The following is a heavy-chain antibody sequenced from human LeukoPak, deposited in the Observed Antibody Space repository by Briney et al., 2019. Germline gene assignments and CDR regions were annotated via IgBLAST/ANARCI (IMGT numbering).Heavy chain of an antibody. J-gene: IGHJ5*02. CDR2: ISSSSSYI. CDR3: ARGLLRDNWFDP. D-gene: IGHD1-26*01. Sequence: GGSLRLSCAASGFTFSSYSMNWVRQAPGKGLEWVSSISSSSSYIYYAGSVKGRFTISRDNAKNSLYLQMNSLRAEDTAVYYCARGLLRDNWFDPWGQGTLVTVSS. V-gene: IGHV3-21*01. CDR1: GFTFSSYS.